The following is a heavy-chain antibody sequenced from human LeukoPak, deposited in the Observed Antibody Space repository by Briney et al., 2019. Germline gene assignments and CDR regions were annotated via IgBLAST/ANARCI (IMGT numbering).Heavy chain of an antibody. V-gene: IGHV3-21*01. D-gene: IGHD6-19*01. CDR3: ARDLSSGWYDY. CDR1: GFTFGSYS. CDR2: ISSSSSYI. J-gene: IGHJ4*02. Sequence: GGSLRLSCAASGFTFGSYSMNWVRQAPGKGLEWVSSISSSSSYIYYADSVKGRFTISRDNAKNSLYLQMNSLRAEDTAVYYCARDLSSGWYDYWGQGTLVTVSS.